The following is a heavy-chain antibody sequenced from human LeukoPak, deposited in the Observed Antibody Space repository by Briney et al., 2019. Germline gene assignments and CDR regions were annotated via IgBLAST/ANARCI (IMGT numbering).Heavy chain of an antibody. CDR2: IYTSGST. Sequence: PSETLSLTCTVSGGSISSYYWSWIRQPAGKGLEWIGRIYTSGSTNYNPSLKSRVTMSVDTSKNQFSLKLSSVTAADTAVYYCARLYYDFWSGPGDWFDPWGQGTLVTVSS. CDR1: GGSISSYY. CDR3: ARLYYDFWSGPGDWFDP. D-gene: IGHD3-3*01. J-gene: IGHJ5*02. V-gene: IGHV4-4*07.